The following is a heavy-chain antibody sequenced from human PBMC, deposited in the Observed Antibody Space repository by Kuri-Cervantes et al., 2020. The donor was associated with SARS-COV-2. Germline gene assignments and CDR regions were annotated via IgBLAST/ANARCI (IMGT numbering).Heavy chain of an antibody. V-gene: IGHV3-21*01. CDR2: ISSSSSYI. CDR3: AGGIVVVITDWYFDL. CDR1: GFTFSSYS. Sequence: GGSLRLSCAASGFTFSSYSMNWVRQAPGKGLEWVSSISSSSSYIYYADSVTGRFTISRDNAKNSLYLQMNSLRAEDTAVYYCAGGIVVVITDWYFDLWGRGTLVTVSS. J-gene: IGHJ2*01. D-gene: IGHD3-22*01.